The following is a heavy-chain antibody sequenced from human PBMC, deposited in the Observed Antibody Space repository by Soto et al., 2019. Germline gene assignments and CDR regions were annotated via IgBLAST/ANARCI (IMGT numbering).Heavy chain of an antibody. J-gene: IGHJ2*01. CDR2: IYPGDSDT. CDR1: GDIFSHYC. Sequence: ALQVSRSGSGDIFSHYCILGVRQLPGKDSEWMGIIYPGDSDTRYSPSFQGQVTISADKSISTAYLQSSSLKASDTAMYYCVIFSVDGDHPYLHSYPTQRSSDL. V-gene: IGHV5-51*01. D-gene: IGHD2-15*01. CDR3: VIFSVDGDHPYLHSYPTQRSSDL.